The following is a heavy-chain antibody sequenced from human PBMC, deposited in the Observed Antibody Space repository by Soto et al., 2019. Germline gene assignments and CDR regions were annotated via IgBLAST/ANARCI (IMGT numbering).Heavy chain of an antibody. J-gene: IGHJ3*02. CDR1: GYTFTSFG. Sequence: QVQLVPSGAEVKKPGASVKGSCKASGYTFTSFGISWVRPAPGQGLEWMGWISAYNGNTNYADNLQGRVTMTTDTSTSTAYMELRSLRSDDTAVYYCARDHRGGTDAFDIWGQGTMVTVSS. CDR3: ARDHRGGTDAFDI. V-gene: IGHV1-18*01. CDR2: ISAYNGNT. D-gene: IGHD2-15*01.